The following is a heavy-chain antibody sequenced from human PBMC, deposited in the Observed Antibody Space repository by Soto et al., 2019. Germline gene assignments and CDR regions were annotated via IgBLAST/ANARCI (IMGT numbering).Heavy chain of an antibody. J-gene: IGHJ4*02. CDR3: ARGPSTGCFDS. CDR2: INPANGDT. Sequence: APVKVASTSSRYTVTVYDMPGVRKAPGQGLEWMGWINPANGDTMYSQKFLGRVSNTRDTSATTAYMELTSLTSEDTAVYYCARGPSTGCFDSWGQGTLVTVSS. CDR1: RYTVTVYD. V-gene: IGHV1-3*01. D-gene: IGHD1-1*01.